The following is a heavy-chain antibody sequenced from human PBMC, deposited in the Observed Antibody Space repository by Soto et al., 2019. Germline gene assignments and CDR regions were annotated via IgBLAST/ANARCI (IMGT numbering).Heavy chain of an antibody. CDR1: GLTFDDYA. CDR2: INWNSGTM. J-gene: IGHJ6*02. CDR3: AKDVGAPQFTRRYYYGMDV. D-gene: IGHD3-16*01. Sequence: EVQLVESGGGLVQPGRSLRLSCPPSGLTFDDYAMHGVRQGPGKGLEWVSVINWNSGTMDYVDSVKGRFTISRDNAKKSLYLQMNSLRAEDTALYYCAKDVGAPQFTRRYYYGMDVWGQGTTVTVSS. V-gene: IGHV3-9*01.